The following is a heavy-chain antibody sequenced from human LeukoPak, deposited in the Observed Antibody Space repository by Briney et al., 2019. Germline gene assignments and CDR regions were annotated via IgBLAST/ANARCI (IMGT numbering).Heavy chain of an antibody. J-gene: IGHJ4*02. Sequence: SETLSLTCSVDGGYFSGYYWNWIRQPPGKGLEWIGEINHSGSTNYNPSLKSRVTISVDTSNNQFSLKLSSVTAADTAVYYCARRDTSGRLADYWGKGTLVTVSS. CDR1: GGYFSGYY. CDR2: INHSGST. D-gene: IGHD6-25*01. CDR3: ARRDTSGRLADY. V-gene: IGHV4-34*01.